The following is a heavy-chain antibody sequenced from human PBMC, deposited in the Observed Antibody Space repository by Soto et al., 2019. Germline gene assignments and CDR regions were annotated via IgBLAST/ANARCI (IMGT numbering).Heavy chain of an antibody. Sequence: QVQLQQWGAGLLKPSETLSLTCAVYGGSFSGYYWSWIRQPPGKGLEWIGEINHSGSTNYNPSLKSRVTRSVDTSKNQFSLKLSSVTAADTAVYYCAREAAAAGTYYYYYYMDVWGKGTTVTVSS. J-gene: IGHJ6*03. CDR2: INHSGST. CDR3: AREAAAAGTYYYYYYMDV. D-gene: IGHD6-13*01. V-gene: IGHV4-34*01. CDR1: GGSFSGYY.